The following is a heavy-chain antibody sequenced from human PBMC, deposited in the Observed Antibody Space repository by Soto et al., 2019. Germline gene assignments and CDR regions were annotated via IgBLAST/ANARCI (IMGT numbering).Heavy chain of an antibody. CDR2: IRSKANSYAT. D-gene: IGHD3-22*01. Sequence: GSLRLSCAASGFTFSGSAMHWVRQASGKGLEWVGRIRSKANSYATAYAASVKGRFTISRDDSKNTAYLQMNSLKTDDTAVYYCTTHYYDSSGWIYFVYWGQGTLVTVSS. V-gene: IGHV3-73*01. J-gene: IGHJ4*02. CDR3: TTHYYDSSGWIYFVY. CDR1: GFTFSGSA.